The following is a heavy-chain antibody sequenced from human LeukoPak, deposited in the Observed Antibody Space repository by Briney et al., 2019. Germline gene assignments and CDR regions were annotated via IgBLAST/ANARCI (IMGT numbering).Heavy chain of an antibody. Sequence: GSLRLSCVASGFTFSNYWMSWVRQAPGKGLEWVATIKPDGSDKYYVDSVRGRFTVSRDNAKNSLYLQMNSLRAEDTAVYYCARAQPYSSGWYGIWGQGTMVTVSS. CDR3: ARAQPYSSGWYGI. D-gene: IGHD6-19*01. V-gene: IGHV3-7*03. J-gene: IGHJ3*02. CDR2: IKPDGSDK. CDR1: GFTFSNYW.